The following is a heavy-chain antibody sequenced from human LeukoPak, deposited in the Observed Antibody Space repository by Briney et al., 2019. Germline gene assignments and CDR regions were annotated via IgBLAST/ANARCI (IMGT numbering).Heavy chain of an antibody. CDR3: ARRRSSGRAYFDY. CDR2: INHSGST. CDR1: GGSISSSSYY. D-gene: IGHD6-19*01. J-gene: IGHJ4*02. V-gene: IGHV4-39*07. Sequence: SETLSLTCTVSGGSISSSSYYWGWIRQPPGKGLEWIGEINHSGSTNYNPSLKSRVTISVDTSKNQFSLKLSSVTAADTAVYYCARRRSSGRAYFDYWGQGTLVTVSS.